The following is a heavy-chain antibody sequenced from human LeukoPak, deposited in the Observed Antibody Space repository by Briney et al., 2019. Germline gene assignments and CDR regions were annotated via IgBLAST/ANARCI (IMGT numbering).Heavy chain of an antibody. CDR2: ISSSSSYI. J-gene: IGHJ4*02. CDR1: GFTFSSYS. Sequence: GGSLRLSCAASGFTFSSYSMNWVRQAPGKGLEWVSSISSSSSYIYYADSVNGRFSISRDNAKNSLYLQMNSLRAEDTAVYYCARDGSSWEDYWGQGTLVTVSS. D-gene: IGHD6-13*01. CDR3: ARDGSSWEDY. V-gene: IGHV3-21*01.